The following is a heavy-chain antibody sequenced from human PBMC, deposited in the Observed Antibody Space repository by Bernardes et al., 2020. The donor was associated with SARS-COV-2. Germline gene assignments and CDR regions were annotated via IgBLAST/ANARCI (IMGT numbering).Heavy chain of an antibody. Sequence: GGSLRLSGAASGFTFSSYWRHWVRQGPGKGLVWVSRINSDGRTTTYADSVKGRFTISRDNGKNTLYLQMNSLRAEDTAVYYCVRGPSDGHGRFEYWGQGALVTVSS. CDR2: INSDGRTT. CDR1: GFTFSSYW. V-gene: IGHV3-74*01. J-gene: IGHJ4*02. CDR3: VRGPSDGHGRFEY.